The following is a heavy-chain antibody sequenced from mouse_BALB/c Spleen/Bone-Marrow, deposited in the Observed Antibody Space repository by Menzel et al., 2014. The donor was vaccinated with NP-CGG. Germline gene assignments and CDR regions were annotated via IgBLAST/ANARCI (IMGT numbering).Heavy chain of an antibody. D-gene: IGHD2-1*01. V-gene: IGHV5-12*02. CDR2: ISNGGGST. Sequence: EVQGVESGGGLVQPGGSLKLSCATSGFTFSDYYMYWVRQTPEKRLEWVAYISNGGGSTYYPDTVKGRFTISRDNAKNTLYLQMSRLKSEDTAMYNCARHLYGNYGAMDYWGQGTSVTVSS. CDR1: GFTFSDYY. J-gene: IGHJ4*01. CDR3: ARHLYGNYGAMDY.